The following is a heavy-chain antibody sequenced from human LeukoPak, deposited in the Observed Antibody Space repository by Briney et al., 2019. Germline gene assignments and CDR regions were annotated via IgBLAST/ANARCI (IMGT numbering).Heavy chain of an antibody. CDR1: GGSFSGYY. Sequence: SETLSLTCAVYGGSFSGYYWSWIRQPPGKGLEWIGEINHSGSTNYNPSLKSRVTISVDTSKNQFSLKLSSVTAADTAAYYCARSRRVLRFDPWGQGTLVTVSS. CDR3: ARSRRVLRFDP. D-gene: IGHD1-1*01. J-gene: IGHJ5*02. CDR2: INHSGST. V-gene: IGHV4-34*01.